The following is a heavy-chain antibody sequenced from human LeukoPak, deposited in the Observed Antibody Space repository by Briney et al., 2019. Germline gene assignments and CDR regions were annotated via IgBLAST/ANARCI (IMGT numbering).Heavy chain of an antibody. D-gene: IGHD6-13*01. J-gene: IGHJ4*02. CDR3: ARAGYWAATGYATD. Sequence: ASVKVSCKASGYTFTNYYMHWVRQAPGQGLEWMGIINPSGGSTTYAQKFQGRVTMTRDTSTSTVYMTQSSLTSEDTAVYYCARAGYWAATGYATDWGQGSLVTVSS. V-gene: IGHV1-46*03. CDR1: GYTFTNYY. CDR2: INPSGGST.